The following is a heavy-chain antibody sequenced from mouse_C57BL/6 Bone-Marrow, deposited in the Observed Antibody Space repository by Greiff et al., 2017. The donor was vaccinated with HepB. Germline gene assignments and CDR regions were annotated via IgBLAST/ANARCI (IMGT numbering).Heavy chain of an antibody. D-gene: IGHD2-3*01. Sequence: QVQLQQPGAELVRPGSSVKLSCKASGYTFTSYWMDWVKQRPGQGLEWIGNIYPSDSETHYNQKFKDKATLTVDKSSSTAYMQLSSLTSEDSAVYYCAIYDGYPWFAYWGQGTLVTVSA. CDR2: IYPSDSET. CDR3: AIYDGYPWFAY. J-gene: IGHJ3*01. CDR1: GYTFTSYW. V-gene: IGHV1-61*01.